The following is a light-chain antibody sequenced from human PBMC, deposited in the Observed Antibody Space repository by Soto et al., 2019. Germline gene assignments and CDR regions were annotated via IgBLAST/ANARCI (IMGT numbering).Light chain of an antibody. CDR3: SSYRRSNTLV. J-gene: IGLJ1*01. Sequence: QSVLTQPASVSGSPGQSITISCTGSSSDVATYHYVSWYLHHPGKAPKLMIYEVSNRPSGVSTRFSGSKSGDTASLTISNLQAEDEADYYCSSYRRSNTLVFGTGTKVTVL. CDR1: SSDVATYHY. CDR2: EVS. V-gene: IGLV2-14*01.